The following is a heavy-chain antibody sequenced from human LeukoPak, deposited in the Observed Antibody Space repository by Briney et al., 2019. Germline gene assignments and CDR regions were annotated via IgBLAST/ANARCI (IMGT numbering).Heavy chain of an antibody. J-gene: IGHJ4*02. CDR2: ISGSGGST. D-gene: IGHD1-26*01. CDR1: GFTFSSYA. V-gene: IGHV3-23*01. Sequence: GGSLRLSCAASGFTFSSYAMSWVRQAPGKGLEWVSAISGSGGSTYYADSVRGRFTISRDNSKNTLYLQMNSLRAEDTAVYYCARSVEWELLDYWGQGTLVTVSS. CDR3: ARSVEWELLDY.